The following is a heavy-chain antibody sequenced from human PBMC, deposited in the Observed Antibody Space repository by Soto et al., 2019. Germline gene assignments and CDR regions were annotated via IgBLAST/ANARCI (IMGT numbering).Heavy chain of an antibody. CDR2: IYPGDSDA. J-gene: IGHJ6*03. CDR1: GYNFTTYW. D-gene: IGHD5-12*01. V-gene: IGHV5-51*01. CDR3: ARTSGYDYPYYYYMDV. Sequence: GESLKISCKGSGYNFTTYWIGWVRQMPGEGLEWMGIIYPGDSDARYSPSFQGQVTISVDKSINTTYLQWSSLKASDTAMYYCARTSGYDYPYYYYMDVWGKGTTVTVSS.